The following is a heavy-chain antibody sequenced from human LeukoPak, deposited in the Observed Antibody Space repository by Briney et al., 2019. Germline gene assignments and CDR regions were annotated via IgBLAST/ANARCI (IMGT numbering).Heavy chain of an antibody. Sequence: VASVKVSCKASGYTFSDYYIHWVRQAPGHGLEWMGWINPISGGTNYAQNFQGRVTMTRDTSIRTAYMELSRLRSDGTAVYYCASLGATTLSYYGMDVWGQGTTVTVSS. CDR1: GYTFSDYY. J-gene: IGHJ6*02. CDR3: ASLGATTLSYYGMDV. V-gene: IGHV1-2*02. CDR2: INPISGGT. D-gene: IGHD1-26*01.